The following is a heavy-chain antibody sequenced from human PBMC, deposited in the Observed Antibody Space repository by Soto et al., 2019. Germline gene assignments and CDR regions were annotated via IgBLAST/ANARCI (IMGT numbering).Heavy chain of an antibody. CDR3: VNSYYYDSSGPYYFDY. J-gene: IGHJ4*02. D-gene: IGHD3-22*01. CDR2: IIPIFGTA. CDR1: GGTFSSYA. Sequence: ASVKVSCKASGGTFSSYAISWVRQAPGQGLEWMGGIIPIFGTANYAQKFQGRVTITADESTSTAYMELSSLRSEDTAVYYCVNSYYYDSSGPYYFDYWGQGTLVTVSS. V-gene: IGHV1-69*13.